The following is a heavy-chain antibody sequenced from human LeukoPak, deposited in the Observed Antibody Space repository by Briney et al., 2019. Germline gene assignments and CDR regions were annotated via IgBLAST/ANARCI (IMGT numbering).Heavy chain of an antibody. Sequence: GGSLRLSCAASGFTLSSYWMSWVRQAPGKGLEWEANIKQDGSEKYYVDSVKGRFTISRDNAKNSLYLQMNSLRAEDTAVYYCARESSLDILTGYLSLYYYYGMDVWGQGTTVTVSS. CDR3: ARESSLDILTGYLSLYYYYGMDV. D-gene: IGHD3-9*01. V-gene: IGHV3-7*01. CDR1: GFTLSSYW. CDR2: IKQDGSEK. J-gene: IGHJ6*02.